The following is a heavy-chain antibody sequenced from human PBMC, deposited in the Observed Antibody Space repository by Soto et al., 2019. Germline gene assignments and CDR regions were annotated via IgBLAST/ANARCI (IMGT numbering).Heavy chain of an antibody. J-gene: IGHJ6*02. CDR3: ARDLNPMDV. V-gene: IGHV4-38-2*02. D-gene: IGHD3-9*01. Sequence: SETLSLTCVLSNYSISRGYYWGWIRQPPGKGLEWLGHVYHTGSTYYNSSLKSRITMSVDTSKNEFSLRLRSMTAADTAVYFCARDLNPMDVWRQGITVTVSS. CDR1: NYSISRGYY. CDR2: VYHTGST.